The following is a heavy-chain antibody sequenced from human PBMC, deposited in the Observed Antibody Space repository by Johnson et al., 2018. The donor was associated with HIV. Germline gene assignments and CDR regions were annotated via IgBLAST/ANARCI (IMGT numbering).Heavy chain of an antibody. J-gene: IGHJ3*01. Sequence: QVQLVESGGGVVQPGRSLRLSCVASGFTFSSYGMNWVRQAPGKGLEWVAVISYDGSDKYYADSVKGRLTISRDNSKNTLYLQMNSLRAEDTAVYYCANLEDNSTEAVEFWGQGTLVTVSS. D-gene: IGHD6-13*01. CDR3: ANLEDNSTEAVEF. V-gene: IGHV3-30*18. CDR2: ISYDGSDK. CDR1: GFTFSSYG.